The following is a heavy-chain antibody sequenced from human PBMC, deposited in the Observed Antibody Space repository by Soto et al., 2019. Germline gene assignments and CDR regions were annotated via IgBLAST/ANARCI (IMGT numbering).Heavy chain of an antibody. D-gene: IGHD5-12*01. CDR2: INPNSGGT. V-gene: IGHV1-2*02. CDR1: GYTFTGYY. CDR3: ARGQEMATITKYYYYGMDV. J-gene: IGHJ6*02. Sequence: ASVKVSCKASGYTFTGYYMHWVRQAPGQGLEWMGWINPNSGGTNYAQKFQGRVTMTRDTSISTAYMELSRLRSDDTAVYYCARGQEMATITKYYYYGMDVCGQGTTVTVSS.